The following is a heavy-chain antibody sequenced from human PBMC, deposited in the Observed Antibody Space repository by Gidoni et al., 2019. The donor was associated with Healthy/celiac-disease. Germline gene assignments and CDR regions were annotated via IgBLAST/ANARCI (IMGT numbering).Heavy chain of an antibody. D-gene: IGHD3-9*01. CDR2: INHSGST. Sequence: QVQLQQWGAALLKPSETLSLTCAVYGGSFTGYYCGWIRQPPGQGLEWIGKINHSGSTNYNPSLKNRVTISVDTSKIQFSLKLSCVTAADTAVYYCARADILTGYYYYGMDVWGQGTTVTVSS. J-gene: IGHJ6*02. CDR1: GGSFTGYY. V-gene: IGHV4-34*01. CDR3: ARADILTGYYYYGMDV.